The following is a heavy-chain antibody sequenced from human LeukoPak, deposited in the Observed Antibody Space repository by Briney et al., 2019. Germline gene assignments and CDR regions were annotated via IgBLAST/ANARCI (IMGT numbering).Heavy chain of an antibody. CDR1: GGSISSGDYY. Sequence: SQTLSLTCTVSGGSISSGDYYWSWIRQPPGKGLEWIGYIYYSGSTNYNPSLKSRVTMSVDPSKNQFFLKLTSVTAADTAVYYCARGGWSLDLWGRGTLVTVSS. D-gene: IGHD3-16*01. V-gene: IGHV4-30-4*01. CDR3: ARGGWSLDL. CDR2: IYYSGST. J-gene: IGHJ2*01.